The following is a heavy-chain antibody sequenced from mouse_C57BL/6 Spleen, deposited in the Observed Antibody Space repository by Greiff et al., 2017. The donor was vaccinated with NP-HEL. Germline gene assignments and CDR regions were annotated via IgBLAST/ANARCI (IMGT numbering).Heavy chain of an antibody. CDR1: GYTFTSYW. CDR2: IDPSDSET. J-gene: IGHJ3*01. Sequence: QVQLQQPGAELVRPGSSVKLSCKASGYTFTSYWMHWVKQRPIQGLEWIGNIDPSDSETHYNQKFKDKATLTVDKSSGTAYMQLSSLTSEDSAVYYCARRDGYYWFAYWGQGTLVTVSA. D-gene: IGHD2-3*01. CDR3: ARRDGYYWFAY. V-gene: IGHV1-52*01.